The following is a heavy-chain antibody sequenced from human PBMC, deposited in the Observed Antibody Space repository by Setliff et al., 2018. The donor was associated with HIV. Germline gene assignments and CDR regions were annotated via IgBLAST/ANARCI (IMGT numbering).Heavy chain of an antibody. CDR3: ARGSQWELLPYFDH. CDR1: GGSITNNNYY. V-gene: IGHV4-39*07. Sequence: SETLSLTCNVSGGSITNNNYYWGWIRQPPGKGLEWIASIYYSGSTYYNPSLKSRVTISVDTSKNQFSLKLSSVTAADTAVFYCARGSQWELLPYFDHWGQGTLVTVSS. J-gene: IGHJ4*02. D-gene: IGHD1-26*01. CDR2: IYYSGST.